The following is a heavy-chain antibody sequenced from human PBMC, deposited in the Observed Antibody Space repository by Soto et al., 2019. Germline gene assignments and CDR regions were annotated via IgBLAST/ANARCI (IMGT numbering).Heavy chain of an antibody. D-gene: IGHD3-3*01. J-gene: IGHJ6*02. Sequence: SVKVSCKASGGTFSSYAISWVRQAPGQGLEWMGGIIPIFGTANYAQKFQGRVTITADESTSTAYIELSSLRSEDTAVYYCARSLYRFLEWLSAYYYYGMDVWGQGTTVTVSS. V-gene: IGHV1-69*13. CDR1: GGTFSSYA. CDR2: IIPIFGTA. CDR3: ARSLYRFLEWLSAYYYYGMDV.